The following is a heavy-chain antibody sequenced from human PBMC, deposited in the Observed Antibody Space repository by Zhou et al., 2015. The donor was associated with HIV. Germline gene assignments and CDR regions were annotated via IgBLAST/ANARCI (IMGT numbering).Heavy chain of an antibody. D-gene: IGHD6-19*01. Sequence: ELQLVESGGGFVKPGGSLRLSCVGSGFTFNYAWMSWVRQAPGKGLEWVSVIYAGGDTYYTDSVQGRFTISRDISKNTVYLQMNSLRAEDTAVYYCARERGFSSGWYIGGGMDVWGQGP. J-gene: IGHJ6*02. CDR3: ARERGFSSGWYIGGGMDV. CDR2: IYAGGDT. V-gene: IGHV3-66*01. CDR1: GFTFNYAW.